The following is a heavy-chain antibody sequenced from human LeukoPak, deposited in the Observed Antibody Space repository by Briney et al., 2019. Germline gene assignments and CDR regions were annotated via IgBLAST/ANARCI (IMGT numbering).Heavy chain of an antibody. V-gene: IGHV3-9*01. CDR3: AKDGRPDTYGIFDL. J-gene: IGHJ4*01. D-gene: IGHD1-1*01. CDR1: GFSFDDYA. Sequence: GGSLRLSCAASGFSFDDYAMHWLRQAPRQGLQWVSGISWNSGSEGYADSVKGRFTISRDNAKNSLYLQMNSLSAEDTAFYYCAKDGRPDTYGIFDLWGHGTLVTVSS. CDR2: ISWNSGSE.